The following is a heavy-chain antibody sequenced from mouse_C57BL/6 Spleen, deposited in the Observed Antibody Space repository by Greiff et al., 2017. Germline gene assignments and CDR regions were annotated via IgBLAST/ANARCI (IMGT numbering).Heavy chain of an antibody. CDR2: ISSGSSTI. D-gene: IGHD1-1*01. J-gene: IGHJ4*01. Sequence: EVQGVESGGGLVKPGGSLKLSCAASGFTFSDYGMHWVRQAPEKGLEWVAYISSGSSTIYYADTVKGRFTISRDNAKNTLFLQMTSLRSEDTAMXYCARLHYYGSSYGAMDYWGQGTSVTVSS. CDR3: ARLHYYGSSYGAMDY. CDR1: GFTFSDYG. V-gene: IGHV5-17*01.